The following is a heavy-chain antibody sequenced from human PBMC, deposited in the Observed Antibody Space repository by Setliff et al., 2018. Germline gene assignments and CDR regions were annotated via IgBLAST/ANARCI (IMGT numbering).Heavy chain of an antibody. CDR3: ARAGATIFGVVTSPNYGMDV. CDR2: IIPIFGTA. Sequence: SVKVSCKASGGTFSSYAISWVRQAPGQGLEWMGGIIPIFGTANYAQKFQGRVTITTDESTSTAYMELSSLRSEDTAVYYCARAGATIFGVVTSPNYGMDVWGQGTTVTVSS. V-gene: IGHV1-69*05. D-gene: IGHD3-3*01. J-gene: IGHJ6*02. CDR1: GGTFSSYA.